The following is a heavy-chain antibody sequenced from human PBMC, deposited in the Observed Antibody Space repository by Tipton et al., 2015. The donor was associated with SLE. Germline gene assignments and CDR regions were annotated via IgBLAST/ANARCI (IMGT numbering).Heavy chain of an antibody. Sequence: TLSLTCTVSGGSISSHYWSWIRQPPGKGLEWIGYIYTSGSTNYNPSLKSRVTISVDTSKNQFSLKLSSVTAADTAVYYCGGSGSHLGMDVWGQGTTVTVSS. CDR1: GGSISSHY. D-gene: IGHD1-26*01. CDR2: IYTSGST. CDR3: GGSGSHLGMDV. V-gene: IGHV4-4*09. J-gene: IGHJ6*02.